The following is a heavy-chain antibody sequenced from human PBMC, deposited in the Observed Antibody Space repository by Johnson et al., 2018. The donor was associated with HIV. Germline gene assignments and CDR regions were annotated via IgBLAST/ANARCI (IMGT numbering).Heavy chain of an antibody. V-gene: IGHV3-74*01. D-gene: IGHD1-14*01. CDR3: VREHRADESFDL. CDR2: INSDGTT. J-gene: IGHJ3*01. Sequence: VQLVESGGGLVQPGGSLTLSCAASGFTFSSYWMHWVRQVAGKGLVWVARINSDGTTYYADFVKGRFTISRDSSKDTLYLQMNSLRAEDTAVFYCVREHRADESFDLWGQGTMVTVSS. CDR1: GFTFSSYW.